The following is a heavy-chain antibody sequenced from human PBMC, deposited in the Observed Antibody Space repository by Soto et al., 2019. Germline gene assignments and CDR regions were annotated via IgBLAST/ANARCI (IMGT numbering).Heavy chain of an antibody. V-gene: IGHV4-31*03. J-gene: IGHJ4*02. CDR2: IYYSGST. Sequence: QVQLQESGPGLVKPSQTLSLTCTVSGGSISSGGYYWSWIRQHPGKGLEWIGYIYYSGSTYYNPSLKSRVTISVDTSKNQFSLKLSSGTAADTAVYYCARAPGRYSYGPAADFDYWGQGTLVTVSS. CDR1: GGSISSGGYY. D-gene: IGHD5-18*01. CDR3: ARAPGRYSYGPAADFDY.